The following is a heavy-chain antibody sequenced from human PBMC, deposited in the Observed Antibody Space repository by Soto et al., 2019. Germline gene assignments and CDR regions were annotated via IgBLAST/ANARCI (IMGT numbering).Heavy chain of an antibody. V-gene: IGHV4-59*01. Sequence: QVQLQESGPGLVKPSETLSLTCTVSGGSISSYYWSWIRQPPGKGLEWIGYIYYSGSTNYNPSLKSRLTISVHTSKNQFSLKLSSVTAADTAVYYCARDRGGSSWYNYYYGMDVWGQGTTVTVSS. CDR1: GGSISSYY. D-gene: IGHD6-13*01. CDR2: IYYSGST. CDR3: ARDRGGSSWYNYYYGMDV. J-gene: IGHJ6*02.